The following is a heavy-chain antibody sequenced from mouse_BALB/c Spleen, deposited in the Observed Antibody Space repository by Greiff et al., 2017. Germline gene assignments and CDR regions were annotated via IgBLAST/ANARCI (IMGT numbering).Heavy chain of an antibody. V-gene: IGHV5-6-5*01. J-gene: IGHJ3*01. CDR1: GFTFSSYA. CDR2: ISSGGST. D-gene: IGHD1-1*01. CDR3: ARGEDYYGSSSWFAY. Sequence: EVQRVESGGGLVKPGGSLKLSCAASGFTFSSYAMSWVRQTPEKRLEWVASISSGGSTYYPDSVKGRFTISRDNARNILYLQMSSLRSEDTAMYYCARGEDYYGSSSWFAYWGQGTLVTVSA.